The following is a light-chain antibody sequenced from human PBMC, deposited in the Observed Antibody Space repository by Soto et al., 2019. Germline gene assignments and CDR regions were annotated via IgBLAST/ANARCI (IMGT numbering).Light chain of an antibody. J-gene: IGLJ1*01. CDR2: EVS. CDR1: SSDTVAYKY. V-gene: IGLV2-14*01. CDR3: SSYTSSSTPYV. Sequence: QSALTQPASVSGSPGQSITISCTGTSSDTVAYKYVSWYQQYPGKAPKVLIYEVSHRPSGVSNRFSGSKSGNTASLTISGLQAEDEADYYCSSYTSSSTPYVFGTGTKLTVL.